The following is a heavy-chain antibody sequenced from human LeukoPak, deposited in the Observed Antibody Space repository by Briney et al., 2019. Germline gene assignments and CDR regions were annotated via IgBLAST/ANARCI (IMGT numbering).Heavy chain of an antibody. CDR3: AKDHLAMVRGVIFDY. Sequence: GGSLRLSCAASGVSFSSYWMHWVRQAPGKGLVWVSRINSDGSSTSYADSVKGRFTISRDHAKNTLYLQMNSLRAEDTAVYYCAKDHLAMVRGVIFDYWGQGTLVTVSS. V-gene: IGHV3-74*01. D-gene: IGHD3-10*01. CDR1: GVSFSSYW. J-gene: IGHJ4*02. CDR2: INSDGSST.